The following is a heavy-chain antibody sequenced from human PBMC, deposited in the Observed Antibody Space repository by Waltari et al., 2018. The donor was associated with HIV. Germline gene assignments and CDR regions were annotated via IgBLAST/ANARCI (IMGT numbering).Heavy chain of an antibody. CDR3: AGGGYDYAWGTYRPFDY. Sequence: VRQAPGKGLEWVSSISSVGSYIYYPDSFKGRFTISRDNAKNSLYLQMNSLRAEDTAVYYCAGGGYDYAWGTYRPFDYWGQGTLVTVSS. CDR2: ISSVGSYI. D-gene: IGHD3-16*02. J-gene: IGHJ4*02. V-gene: IGHV3-21*03.